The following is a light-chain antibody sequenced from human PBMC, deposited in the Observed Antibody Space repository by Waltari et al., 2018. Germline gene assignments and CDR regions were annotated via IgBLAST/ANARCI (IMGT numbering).Light chain of an antibody. V-gene: IGLV3-21*01. J-gene: IGLJ2*01. CDR1: SIGGRS. Sequence: SYVLTQPPSVSVAPGKAVRITCGGNSIGGRSVHWYQQKPGQAPVLVIYYASDRPSGIPERISGSKSGNTATLTISRVEAGDEAAYYCQLWESGSDRVVFGGGTKLTVL. CDR3: QLWESGSDRVV. CDR2: YAS.